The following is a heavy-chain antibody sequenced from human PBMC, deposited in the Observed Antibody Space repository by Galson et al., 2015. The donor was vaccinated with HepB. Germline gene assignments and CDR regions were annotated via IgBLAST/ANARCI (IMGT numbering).Heavy chain of an antibody. CDR1: GGSISNYY. Sequence: SETLSLTCIVSGGSISNYYWSWIRQPPGKGLEWIGYVDYTGSTRYNPSLESRVAISLESSKSQFSLRLNSVTAADTAMYFCARHSGGYNSFDYWGQGTLVTVSS. D-gene: IGHD5-24*01. J-gene: IGHJ4*02. V-gene: IGHV4-59*08. CDR3: ARHSGGYNSFDY. CDR2: VDYTGST.